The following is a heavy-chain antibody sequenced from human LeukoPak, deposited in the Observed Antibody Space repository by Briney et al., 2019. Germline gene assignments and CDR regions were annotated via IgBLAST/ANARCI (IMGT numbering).Heavy chain of an antibody. CDR1: GFIFSDYA. Sequence: PGGSLRLSCAASGFIFSDYAMTWVRQAPGKGLEWVSAISGSGGSTYYADSVKGRFTISRDNSKNTLYLQVNSLRAEDTAIYYCANGAGSSCFPYSGAQEPLVPVSS. V-gene: IGHV3-23*01. J-gene: IGHJ5*01. CDR2: ISGSGGST. D-gene: IGHD6-13*01. CDR3: ANGAGSSCFPYS.